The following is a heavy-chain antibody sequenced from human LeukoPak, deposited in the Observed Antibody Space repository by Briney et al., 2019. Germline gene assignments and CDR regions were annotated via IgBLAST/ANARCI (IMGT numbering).Heavy chain of an antibody. CDR2: IRSKAYGGTT. CDR3: TRDSDYYDSSGYYLVCFDY. Sequence: GGSLRLSCTASGFTFGDYAMSWVRQAPGKGLEWVGFIRSKAYGGTTEYAASVKGRFTISRDDSKSIAYLQMNSLKTEDTAVYYCTRDSDYYDSSGYYLVCFDYWGQGTLVTVSS. J-gene: IGHJ4*02. CDR1: GFTFGDYA. V-gene: IGHV3-49*04. D-gene: IGHD3-22*01.